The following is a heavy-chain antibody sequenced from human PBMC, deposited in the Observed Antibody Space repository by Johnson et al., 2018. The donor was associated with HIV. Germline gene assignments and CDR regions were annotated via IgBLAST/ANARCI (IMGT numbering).Heavy chain of an antibody. CDR3: AREGAWEVRPGAFDI. D-gene: IGHD1-26*01. V-gene: IGHV3-30*19. Sequence: QVQLVESGGGVVQPGRSLRLSCAASGFTFNPYGIHWVRRAPGKGLEWVALISYDGSNKYYAESVKGRFTISRDNSKNTLYLQMNSLRAEDTAVYYCAREGAWEVRPGAFDIWGQGTMVTVSS. CDR1: GFTFNPYG. J-gene: IGHJ3*02. CDR2: ISYDGSNK.